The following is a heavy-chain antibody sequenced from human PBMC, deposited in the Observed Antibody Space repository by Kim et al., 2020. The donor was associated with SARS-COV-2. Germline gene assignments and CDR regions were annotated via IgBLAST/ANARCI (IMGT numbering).Heavy chain of an antibody. CDR2: ISYDGSNK. V-gene: IGHV3-30*18. CDR1: GFTFSSYG. Sequence: GGSLRLSCAASGFTFSSYGMHWVRQAPGKGLEWVAVISYDGSNKYYADSVKGRFTISRDNSKNTLYLQMNSLRAEDTAVYYCAKEPLRGYSFGSGMDVWGQGTTVTVSS. J-gene: IGHJ6*02. D-gene: IGHD5-18*01. CDR3: AKEPLRGYSFGSGMDV.